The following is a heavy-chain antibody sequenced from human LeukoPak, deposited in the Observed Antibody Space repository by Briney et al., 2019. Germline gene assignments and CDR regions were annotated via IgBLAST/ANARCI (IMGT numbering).Heavy chain of an antibody. Sequence: ASVKVSCKVSGYTRTELSMHWVRQAPGKGLEWMGGFDPEDGETIYAQKFQGRVTMTEDTSTDTAYMELSSLRSEDTAVYYCATGSQRFLEWSAYGMDVWGQGTTVTVSS. D-gene: IGHD3-3*01. V-gene: IGHV1-24*01. J-gene: IGHJ6*02. CDR2: FDPEDGET. CDR1: GYTRTELS. CDR3: ATGSQRFLEWSAYGMDV.